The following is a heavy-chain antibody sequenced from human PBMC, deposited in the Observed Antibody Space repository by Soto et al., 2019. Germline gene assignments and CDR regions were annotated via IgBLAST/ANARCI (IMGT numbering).Heavy chain of an antibody. D-gene: IGHD3-3*01. Sequence: GGSLRLSCAASGFTFSSYSMNWVRQAPGKGLEWVSYISSSSSTIYYADSVKGRFTISRDNAKNSLYLQMNSLRDEDTAVYYCARDVRYSYYDFWSGYYPGSDYYGMDVWGQGTTVTVSS. CDR3: ARDVRYSYYDFWSGYYPGSDYYGMDV. V-gene: IGHV3-48*02. CDR2: ISSSSSTI. CDR1: GFTFSSYS. J-gene: IGHJ6*02.